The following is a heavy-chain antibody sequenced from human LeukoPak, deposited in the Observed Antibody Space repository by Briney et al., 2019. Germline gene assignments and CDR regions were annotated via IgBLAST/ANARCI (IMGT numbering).Heavy chain of an antibody. D-gene: IGHD2-15*01. J-gene: IGHJ4*02. CDR2: ISSSSSYI. V-gene: IGHV3-21*01. CDR1: GFTFSSYS. Sequence: GGSLRLSCAASGFTFSSYSMNWVHQAPGKGLEWVSSISSSSSYIYYADSVKGRFTISRDNAKNSLYLKMNSLRAEDTAVYYCARGVVVVVAATEYYFDYWGQGTLVTVSS. CDR3: ARGVVVVVAATEYYFDY.